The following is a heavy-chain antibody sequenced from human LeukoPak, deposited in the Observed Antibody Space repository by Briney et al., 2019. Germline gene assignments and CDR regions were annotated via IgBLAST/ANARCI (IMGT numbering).Heavy chain of an antibody. CDR1: GGTFSSYA. J-gene: IGHJ4*02. CDR3: ARSIVVVTAMPKYYFDF. V-gene: IGHV1-69*04. D-gene: IGHD2-21*02. CDR2: IIPILGIA. Sequence: SVKVSCKASGGTFSSYAISWVRQAPGQGLEWMGRIIPILGIANYAQKFQGRVTITADKSTSTAYMELSSLRSEDTAVYYCARSIVVVTAMPKYYFDFWGQGTLVTVSS.